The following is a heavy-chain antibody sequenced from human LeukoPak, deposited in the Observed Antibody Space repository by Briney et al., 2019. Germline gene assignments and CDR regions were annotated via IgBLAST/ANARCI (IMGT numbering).Heavy chain of an antibody. CDR2: ISSSSSYI. CDR1: GFTFSSYS. J-gene: IGHJ4*02. V-gene: IGHV3-21*01. CDR3: AGDGGYSGYETWGFDY. Sequence: GGSLRLSCAASGFTFSSYSMNWVRQAPGKGLEWVSSISSSSSYIYYADSVKGRFTISRDNAKNSLYLQMNSLRAEDTAVYYCAGDGGYSGYETWGFDYWGQGTLVTVSS. D-gene: IGHD5-12*01.